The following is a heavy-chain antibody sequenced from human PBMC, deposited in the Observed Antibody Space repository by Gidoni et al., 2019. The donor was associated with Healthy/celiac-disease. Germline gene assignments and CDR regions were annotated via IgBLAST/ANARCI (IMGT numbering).Heavy chain of an antibody. D-gene: IGHD4-17*01. J-gene: IGHJ6*02. CDR2: IKQDGSEK. V-gene: IGHV3-7*01. Sequence: EVQLVESGGGLVQPGGSLRLSCAASGFTFSSYWMSWVRQAPGKGLEWVANIKQDGSEKYYVDSVKGRFTISRDNAKNSLYLQMNSLRAEDTAVYYCARDTDYGDYVPYYYYYYGMDVWGQGTTVTVSS. CDR3: ARDTDYGDYVPYYYYYYGMDV. CDR1: GFTFSSYW.